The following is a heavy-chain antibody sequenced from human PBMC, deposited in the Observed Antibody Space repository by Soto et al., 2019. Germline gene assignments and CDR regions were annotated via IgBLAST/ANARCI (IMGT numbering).Heavy chain of an antibody. V-gene: IGHV3-13*05. J-gene: IGHJ3*02. Sequence: PGGSLRLACAASGFTFISYDMHWVRQATGKGLEWVSAIGTAGDPYYPGSVKGRFTISRENAKNSLYLQMNSLRAGDTAVYYCARWGIAVAGRGGDAFDIWGQGTMVTVSS. CDR1: GFTFISYD. CDR3: ARWGIAVAGRGGDAFDI. CDR2: IGTAGDP. D-gene: IGHD6-19*01.